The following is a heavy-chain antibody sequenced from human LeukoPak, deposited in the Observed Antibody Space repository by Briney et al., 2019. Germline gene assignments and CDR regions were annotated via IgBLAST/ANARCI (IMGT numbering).Heavy chain of an antibody. V-gene: IGHV3-23*01. CDR2: ISGSGGST. CDR1: GFTFSSYA. CDR3: AKVPDFGSGGYFDY. D-gene: IGHD3-10*01. J-gene: IGHJ4*02. Sequence: GGSLRLSCAAPGFTFSSYAMSSVRQAPGKGLEWVSAISGSGGSTYYADSVKGRFTIARDNSKNTLYLQTNSLRAEDTAVYYCAKVPDFGSGGYFDYWGQGTLVTVSS.